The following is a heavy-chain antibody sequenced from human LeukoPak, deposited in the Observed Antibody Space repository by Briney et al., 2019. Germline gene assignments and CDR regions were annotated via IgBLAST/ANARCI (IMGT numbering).Heavy chain of an antibody. CDR2: INPNSGGT. J-gene: IGHJ6*02. Sequence: VASVKVSCKASGYTFTGYYMHWVRQAPGQGLEWMGWINPNSGGTNYAQKFQGRVTMTRDTSISTAYMELSRLRSDDTAVYYCARLPYCSSTSCYLAPDDYYYGMDVWGQGTTVTVSS. D-gene: IGHD2-2*01. CDR1: GYTFTGYY. CDR3: ARLPYCSSTSCYLAPDDYYYGMDV. V-gene: IGHV1-2*02.